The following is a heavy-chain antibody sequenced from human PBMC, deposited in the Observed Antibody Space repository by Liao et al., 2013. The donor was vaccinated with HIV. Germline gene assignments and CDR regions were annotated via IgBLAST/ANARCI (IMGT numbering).Heavy chain of an antibody. Sequence: QVQLQESGPGLVKPSETLSLTCSVSGGSISSSSYYWGWIRQPPGRGLEWIGSIYYSGYTYYNPSLRSRVTISVDTSKNQFSLKLSSMTAADTAVYYCARVGSTWYLGYYYYYYMDVWGKGTTVSASS. V-gene: IGHV4-39*07. CDR3: ARVGSTWYLGYYYYYYMDV. J-gene: IGHJ6*03. CDR1: GGSISSSSYY. D-gene: IGHD6-13*01. CDR2: IYYSGYT.